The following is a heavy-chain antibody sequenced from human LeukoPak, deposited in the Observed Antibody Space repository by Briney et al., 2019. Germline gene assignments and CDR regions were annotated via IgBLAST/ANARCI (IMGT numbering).Heavy chain of an antibody. CDR3: ARDHYYDSSGYDY. CDR1: GFTFSSYA. J-gene: IGHJ4*02. CDR2: ISSSGSTI. D-gene: IGHD3-22*01. Sequence: GGSLRLSCAASGFTFSSYAMNWVRQAPGKGLEWVSYISSSGSTIYYADSVKGRFTISRDDAKNSLYLQMNSLRAEDTAVYYCARDHYYDSSGYDYWGQGTLVTVSP. V-gene: IGHV3-48*04.